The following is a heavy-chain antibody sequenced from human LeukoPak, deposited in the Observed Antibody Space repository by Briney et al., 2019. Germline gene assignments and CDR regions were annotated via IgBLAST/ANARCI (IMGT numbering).Heavy chain of an antibody. CDR1: GFTFDDYA. CDR2: ISGDGGST. V-gene: IGHV3-43*02. Sequence: PGRSLRLSCAASGFTFDDYAMHWVRQAPGKGLEWVSLISGDGGSTYYADSVKGRFTISRDNSKNSLYLQMNSLRTEDTALYYCAKDIVLRSGWSKDFDYWGQGTLVTVSS. CDR3: AKDIVLRSGWSKDFDY. J-gene: IGHJ4*02. D-gene: IGHD6-19*01.